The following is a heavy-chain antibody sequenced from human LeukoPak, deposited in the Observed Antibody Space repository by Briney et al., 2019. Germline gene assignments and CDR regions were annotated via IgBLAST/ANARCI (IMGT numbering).Heavy chain of an antibody. CDR1: GYTFTGYY. CDR2: MNPNSGGT. J-gene: IGHJ2*01. V-gene: IGHV1-2*02. CDR3: AREKFRYCEL. Sequence: ASVQVSCKASGYTFTGYYMHWLRQATGQGLEWMGLMNPNSGGTNYGQKFKGRVTMNRDTSISTAYMELSRVKSDETAVYYCAREKFRYCELWGRGTLVTVSS.